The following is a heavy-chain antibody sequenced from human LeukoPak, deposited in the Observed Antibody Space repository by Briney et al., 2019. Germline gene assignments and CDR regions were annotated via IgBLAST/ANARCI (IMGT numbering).Heavy chain of an antibody. CDR3: ARDSSGWTDYFDY. V-gene: IGHV3-30-3*01. CDR2: ISYNGSNK. Sequence: GGSLRLSCAASGFTFSSYAMHWVRQAPGKGLEWVAVISYNGSNKYYADSVKGRFTISRDNSKNTLYLQMNSLRAEDTAVYYCARDSSGWTDYFDYWGQGTLVTVSS. CDR1: GFTFSSYA. J-gene: IGHJ4*02. D-gene: IGHD6-19*01.